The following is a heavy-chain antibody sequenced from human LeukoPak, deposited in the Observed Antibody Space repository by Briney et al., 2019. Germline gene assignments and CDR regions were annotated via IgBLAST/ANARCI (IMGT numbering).Heavy chain of an antibody. CDR3: ARDHHTMVRGVIPEDY. CDR1: GYTFTGYY. V-gene: IGHV1-2*02. D-gene: IGHD3-10*01. J-gene: IGHJ4*02. Sequence: ASVKVSCKASGYTFTGYYMHWVRQAPGQGLEWMGWINPNSGGTNYAQKFQGRVTMTRDTSISTAYMELSRLRSDDTAVYYCARDHHTMVRGVIPEDYWGQGTLVTVSS. CDR2: INPNSGGT.